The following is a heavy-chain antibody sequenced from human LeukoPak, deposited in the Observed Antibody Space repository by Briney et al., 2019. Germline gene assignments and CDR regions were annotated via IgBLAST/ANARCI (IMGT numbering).Heavy chain of an antibody. CDR3: AREHMARRVINR. CDR2: IYSSGST. V-gene: IGHV4-4*07. Sequence: NPSETLSLTCTVSGGSISNYYWSWIRQPAGKRLEWLGRIYSSGSTNYNPSLESRVTVSVDTSKNQFSLKLSSVTAADTAVYYCAREHMARRVINRWGQGALVTVSS. CDR1: GGSISNYY. D-gene: IGHD3-10*01. J-gene: IGHJ1*01.